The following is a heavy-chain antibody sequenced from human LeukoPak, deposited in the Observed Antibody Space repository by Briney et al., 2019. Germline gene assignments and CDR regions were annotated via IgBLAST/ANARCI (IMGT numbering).Heavy chain of an antibody. CDR1: GGSISSGDYY. D-gene: IGHD6-13*01. Sequence: SETLSLTCTVSGGSISSGDYYWSWIRQPPGKGLEWIGYIYYSGSTYYNPSLKSRVTISVDTSKNQFSLKLSSVTAADTAVYYCARAAESPTDSSSWYVNWFDPWGQGTLVTVSS. V-gene: IGHV4-30-4*01. J-gene: IGHJ5*02. CDR2: IYYSGST. CDR3: ARAAESPTDSSSWYVNWFDP.